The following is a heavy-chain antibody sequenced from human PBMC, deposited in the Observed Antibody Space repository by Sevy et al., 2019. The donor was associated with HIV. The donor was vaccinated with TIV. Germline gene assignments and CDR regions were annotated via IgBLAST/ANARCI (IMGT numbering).Heavy chain of an antibody. CDR1: GFTLRSYE. D-gene: IGHD2-2*01. CDR2: ISTSGTTI. J-gene: IGHJ5*01. CDR3: ARGAGIVVVPAAIWFDS. Sequence: GGSLRLSCAVSGFTLRSYEMNWVRQAPGKGLEWVSFISTSGTTIYYADSVKGRFTISRENAKNSLYLQMDSLRAEDTALYYCARGAGIVVVPAAIWFDSWGQGTLVTVSS. V-gene: IGHV3-48*03.